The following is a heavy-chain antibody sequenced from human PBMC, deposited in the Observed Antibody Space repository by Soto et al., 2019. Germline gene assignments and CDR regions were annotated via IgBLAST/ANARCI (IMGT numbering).Heavy chain of an antibody. D-gene: IGHD6-6*01. CDR2: ISAYNGNT. V-gene: IGHV1-18*01. CDR3: ARDYRSYSSSPFGGY. J-gene: IGHJ4*02. CDR1: GYTFTSYG. Sequence: ASVKVSCKASGYTFTSYGISWVRQAPGQGLEWMGWISAYNGNTNYAQKLQGRVTMTTDTSTSTAYMELRSLRSDDTAVYYCARDYRSYSSSPFGGYWGQGTLVTVSS.